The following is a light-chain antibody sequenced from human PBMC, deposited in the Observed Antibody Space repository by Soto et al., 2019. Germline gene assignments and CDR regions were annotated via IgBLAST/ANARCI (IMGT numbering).Light chain of an antibody. CDR3: SSYTGYSEV. CDR1: GSDVASYDL. Sequence: QSVLTQPASMSGSPGQSITISCTGSGSDVASYDLVSWYQQHPGKAPKLIIYEVTKRPSGVSNRFSGSKSGNTASLTISGLQAEDEADYYCSSYTGYSEVFGTGTKVTVL. J-gene: IGLJ1*01. CDR2: EVT. V-gene: IGLV2-23*02.